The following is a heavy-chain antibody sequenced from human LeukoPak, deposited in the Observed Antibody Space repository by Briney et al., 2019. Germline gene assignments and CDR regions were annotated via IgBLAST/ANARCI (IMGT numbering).Heavy chain of an antibody. CDR2: IRSKAYGGTT. Sequence: GGSLRLSCTASGFTFGDYAMSWVRQAPGKGLEWVGFIRSKAYGGTTEYAASVKGRFTISRDDSKSIAYLQMNSLKTEDTAVYYCTRVSRGGEHFDYWGQGTLVTVSS. J-gene: IGHJ4*02. D-gene: IGHD3-10*01. V-gene: IGHV3-49*04. CDR1: GFTFGDYA. CDR3: TRVSRGGEHFDY.